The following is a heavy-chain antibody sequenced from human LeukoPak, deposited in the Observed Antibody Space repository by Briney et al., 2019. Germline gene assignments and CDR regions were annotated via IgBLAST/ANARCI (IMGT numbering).Heavy chain of an antibody. CDR3: ARVPGSHYYYYMDV. CDR2: ISKSGRAT. CDR1: GFKFDDYE. V-gene: IGHV3-20*01. J-gene: IGHJ6*03. Sequence: GGSLRLSCAASGFKFDDYEMSWVRQVPGKGLEYVSGISKSGRATGYGDSVKGRFTISRDNAKNSLFLQMTSLRAEDTALYHCARVPGSHYYYYMDVWGKGAAFTVSS.